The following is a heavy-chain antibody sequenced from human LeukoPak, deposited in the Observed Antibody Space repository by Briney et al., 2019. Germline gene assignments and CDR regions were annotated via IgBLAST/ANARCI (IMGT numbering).Heavy chain of an antibody. CDR1: GFSFNNCA. J-gene: IGHJ4*02. CDR3: AKGAYDYIEIAYFDY. Sequence: PGGSLRLSCVASGFSFNNCAMNWVRQAPGKGLEWVSLIIGSSGSTFYADSVKGRFTISRDKSKNTLYLQMNSLRADDTAVYYCAKGAYDYIEIAYFDYWGQGSLVTVSS. D-gene: IGHD5-12*01. CDR2: IIGSSGST. V-gene: IGHV3-23*01.